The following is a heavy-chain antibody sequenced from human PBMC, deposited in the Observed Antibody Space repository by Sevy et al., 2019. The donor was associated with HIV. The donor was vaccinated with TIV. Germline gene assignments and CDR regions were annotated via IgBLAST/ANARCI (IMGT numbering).Heavy chain of an antibody. J-gene: IGHJ6*02. CDR2: IWYDGSEI. Sequence: GGSLRLSCAASGFTFSSYGMHWVRQGPGKGLEWVAVIWYDGSEIYYGDSVKGRFTISRDNSKNTLYLQMNSLKAEDTAVYYCAQQIVVVPAAMIDYYYYYGMDVWGQGTTVTVSS. V-gene: IGHV3-30*02. D-gene: IGHD2-2*01. CDR1: GFTFSSYG. CDR3: AQQIVVVPAAMIDYYYYYGMDV.